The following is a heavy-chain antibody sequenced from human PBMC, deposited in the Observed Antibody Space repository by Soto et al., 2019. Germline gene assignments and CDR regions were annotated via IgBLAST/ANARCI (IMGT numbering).Heavy chain of an antibody. D-gene: IGHD2-15*01. CDR3: ARHATANYYYYYYMDV. CDR2: IYYSGST. CDR1: GGSISSYY. Sequence: SETLSVTCTVSGGSISSYYWSWIRQPPGKGLERIGYIYYSGSTNYNPSLKSRVTISVDTSKNQFSLKLSSVTAADTAVYYCARHATANYYYYYYMDVWGEGTTVTVSS. V-gene: IGHV4-59*08. J-gene: IGHJ6*03.